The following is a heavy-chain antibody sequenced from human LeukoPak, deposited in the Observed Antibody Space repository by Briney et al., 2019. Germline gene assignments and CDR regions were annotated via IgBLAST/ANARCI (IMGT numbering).Heavy chain of an antibody. V-gene: IGHV3-23*01. Sequence: SGGSLRLSCAASGFTFSSYAVSWVRQAPGKGLEWVSAISGSGGSTYYADSVKGRFTISRVNSKNTLYLQMNSLRAEDTAVYYCAKAWTVTTRGGYFDYWGQGTLVTVSS. CDR3: AKAWTVTTRGGYFDY. CDR2: ISGSGGST. D-gene: IGHD4-17*01. CDR1: GFTFSSYA. J-gene: IGHJ4*02.